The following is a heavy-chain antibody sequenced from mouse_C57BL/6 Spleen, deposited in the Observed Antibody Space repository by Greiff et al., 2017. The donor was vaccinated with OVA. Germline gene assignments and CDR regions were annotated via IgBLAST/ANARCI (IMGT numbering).Heavy chain of an antibody. CDR1: GYTFTSYG. CDR3: ARSRFITTAGAWFAY. J-gene: IGHJ3*01. V-gene: IGHV1-81*01. CDR2: IYPRSGNT. Sequence: VQLQESGAELARPGASVKLSCKASGYTFTSYGISWVKQSTGQGLEWIGEIYPRSGNTYYNEKFKGKATLTADKSSSTAYMELRSLTSEDSAVYFCARSRFITTAGAWFAYWGQGTLVTVSA. D-gene: IGHD1-1*01.